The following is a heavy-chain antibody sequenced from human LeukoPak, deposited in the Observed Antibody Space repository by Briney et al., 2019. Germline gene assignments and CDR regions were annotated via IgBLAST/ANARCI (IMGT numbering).Heavy chain of an antibody. CDR1: GGSFSGYY. D-gene: IGHD3-10*01. J-gene: IGHJ4*02. CDR3: ARGLFRNYYGSGSYKFDY. Sequence: SETLSLTCAVYGGSFSGYYWSWVRQPPGKGLEWIGEINHSGSTNYNPSLKSRVTISVDTSKNQFSLKLSSATAADTAVYYCARGLFRNYYGSGSYKFDYWGQGTLVTVSS. CDR2: INHSGST. V-gene: IGHV4-34*01.